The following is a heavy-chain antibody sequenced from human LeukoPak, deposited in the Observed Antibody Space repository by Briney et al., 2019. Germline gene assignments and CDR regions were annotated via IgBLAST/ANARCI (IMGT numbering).Heavy chain of an antibody. CDR3: ARGSRLDGMDV. CDR2: IYYSGST. D-gene: IGHD5-12*01. Sequence: SETLSLTCTVSGSSISSYYWSWIRQPPGKGLEWIGYIYYSGSTNYNPSLKSRVTISVDTSKNQFSLKLSSVTAADTAVYYCARGSRLDGMDVWGQGTTVTVSS. J-gene: IGHJ6*02. CDR1: GSSISSYY. V-gene: IGHV4-59*01.